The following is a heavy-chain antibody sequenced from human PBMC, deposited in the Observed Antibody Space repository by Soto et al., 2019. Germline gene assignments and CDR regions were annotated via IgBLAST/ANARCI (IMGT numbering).Heavy chain of an antibody. CDR3: ARGWSLSWYFDL. CDR2: INAGNGNT. Sequence: QVQLVQSGAEVKKPGASVKVSCKASGYTFTSYAMHWVRHAPGQRLEWMGWINAGNGNTKYSQKFQGRVTITRDTSASTAYMELSSLRSEGTAVYYCARGWSLSWYFDLWGRGTLVTVSS. CDR1: GYTFTSYA. D-gene: IGHD3-3*01. J-gene: IGHJ2*01. V-gene: IGHV1-3*01.